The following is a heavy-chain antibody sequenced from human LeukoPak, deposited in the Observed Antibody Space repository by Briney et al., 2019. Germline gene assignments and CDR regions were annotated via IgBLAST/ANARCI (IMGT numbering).Heavy chain of an antibody. J-gene: IGHJ4*02. CDR2: TSSSSSYI. CDR3: ARWEGDGYNSLDY. V-gene: IGHV3-21*01. CDR1: GFTFSSYS. D-gene: IGHD5-24*01. Sequence: PGGSLRLSCAASGFTFSSYSMNWVRQAPGKGLEWVSSTSSSSSYIYYADSVKGRFTISRDNAKNSLYLQMNSLRAEDTAVYYCARWEGDGYNSLDYWGQGTLVTVSS.